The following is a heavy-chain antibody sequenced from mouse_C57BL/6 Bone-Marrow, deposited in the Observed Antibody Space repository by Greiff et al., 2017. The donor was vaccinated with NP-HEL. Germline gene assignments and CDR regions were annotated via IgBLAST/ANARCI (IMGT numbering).Heavy chain of an antibody. CDR1: GFTFSSYA. V-gene: IGHV5-9-1*02. Sequence: EVKLVESGEGLVKPGGSLKLSCAASGFTFSSYAMSWVRQTPEKRLEWVAYISSGGDYIYYADTVKGRFTISRDNARNTLYLQMSSLKSEDTAMYYCTSFYGSLAMDYWGQGTSVTVSS. J-gene: IGHJ4*01. D-gene: IGHD1-1*01. CDR2: ISSGGDYI. CDR3: TSFYGSLAMDY.